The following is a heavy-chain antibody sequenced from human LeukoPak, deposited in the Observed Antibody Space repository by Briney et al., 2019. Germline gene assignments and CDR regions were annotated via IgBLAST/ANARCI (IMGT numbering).Heavy chain of an antibody. J-gene: IGHJ4*02. CDR2: ISYSGST. Sequence: SETLSLTCTVSGGSISTSNYYWGWIRQPPGKGLEWIGYISYSGSTYYNPSLKSRATISLDTSKNQFSLKLSSVTAADTAVYYCARSGYYYDSSGYFPTLDYWAQGTLVTVSS. CDR3: ARSGYYYDSSGYFPTLDY. D-gene: IGHD3-22*01. CDR1: GGSISTSNYY. V-gene: IGHV4-39*07.